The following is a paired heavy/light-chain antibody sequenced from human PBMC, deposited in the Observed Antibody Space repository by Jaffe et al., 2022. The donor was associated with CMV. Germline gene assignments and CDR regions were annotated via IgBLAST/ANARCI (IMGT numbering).Light chain of an antibody. CDR3: SSYAGSNKYV. V-gene: IGLV2-8*01. CDR1: SNDVGVYNY. Sequence: QSALTQPPSASGSSGQSVTISCTGTSNDVGVYNYVSWYQQHPGKAPKLMIYEVKKRPSGVPDRFSGSKSGNTASLTVSGLQAEDEADYYCSSYAGSNKYVFGTGTKVTVL. CDR2: EVK. J-gene: IGLJ1*01.
Heavy chain of an antibody. D-gene: IGHD4-17*01. Sequence: QLQLQESGPGLVRPSETLSLTCTVSGGSITTSSTYFWGWIRQPPGKGLEWIGSMFYLETTYNNPSLKSRVTISVDTSKNQFSLKLTSVTAADTAVYYCARLCEDRTTVTLYYFDSWGPGTLVTVAS. CDR3: ARLCEDRTTVTLYYFDS. V-gene: IGHV4-39*01. CDR2: MFYLETT. CDR1: GGSITTSSTYF. J-gene: IGHJ4*02.